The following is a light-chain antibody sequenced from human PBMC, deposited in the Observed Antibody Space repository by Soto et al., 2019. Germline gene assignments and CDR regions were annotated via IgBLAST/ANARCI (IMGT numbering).Light chain of an antibody. CDR1: SSDIGSYDR. J-gene: IGLJ2*01. Sequence: QSVLTQPASVSGSPEQSITISCTGTSSDIGSYDRVSWYQWHPGKAPKLIIYEDYRRPSQISNRFSGSKSGNTASLTISGLQAEDEADYYCCSYAGSNIFAVFGGGTKLTVL. V-gene: IGLV2-23*01. CDR3: CSYAGSNIFAV. CDR2: EDY.